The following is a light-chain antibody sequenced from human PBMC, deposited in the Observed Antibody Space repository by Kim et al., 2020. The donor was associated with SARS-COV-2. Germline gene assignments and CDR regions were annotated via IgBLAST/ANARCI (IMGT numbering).Light chain of an antibody. Sequence: PGERATLSCRASQSVGSNLAWYQQKPGQTPRLLNYGASTRATGIPARFSGSGSGREFTLTISSLQSEDFAVYYCQQYDNWPITFGQGTRLEIK. J-gene: IGKJ5*01. CDR2: GAS. V-gene: IGKV3-15*01. CDR3: QQYDNWPIT. CDR1: QSVGSN.